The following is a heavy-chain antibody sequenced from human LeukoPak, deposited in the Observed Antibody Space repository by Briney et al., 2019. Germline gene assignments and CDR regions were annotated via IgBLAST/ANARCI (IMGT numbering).Heavy chain of an antibody. J-gene: IGHJ4*02. CDR2: IYTSGST. Sequence: SETLSLTCSVSGDSIRSYYWSWIRQPAGKGLEWIERIYTSGSTNYNPSLKTRVTMSVDTSKNQFSLRLSSVTAADTAVYYCAREGTYCSRTSCYDSFLDYWGQGTLVTVSS. CDR1: GDSIRSYY. D-gene: IGHD2-2*01. V-gene: IGHV4-4*07. CDR3: AREGTYCSRTSCYDSFLDY.